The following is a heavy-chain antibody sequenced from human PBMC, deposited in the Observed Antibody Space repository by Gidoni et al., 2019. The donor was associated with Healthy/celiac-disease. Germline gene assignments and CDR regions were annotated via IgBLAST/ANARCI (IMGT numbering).Heavy chain of an antibody. CDR3: ARRYSSGWYYFDY. CDR1: GFTFSSYA. J-gene: IGHJ4*02. D-gene: IGHD6-19*01. V-gene: IGHV3-64*01. Sequence: VESGGGLVQPGGSLRLSCAASGFTFSSYAMHWVRQAPGKGLEYVSAISSNGGSTYYANSVKGRFTISRDNSKNTLYLQMGSLRAEDMAVYYCARRYSSGWYYFDYWGQGTLVTVSS. CDR2: ISSNGGST.